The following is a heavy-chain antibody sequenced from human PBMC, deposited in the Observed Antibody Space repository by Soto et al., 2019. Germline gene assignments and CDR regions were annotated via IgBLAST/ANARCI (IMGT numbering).Heavy chain of an antibody. CDR3: ARGGRSITIFGVANEAFDI. V-gene: IGHV4-31*03. Sequence: SETLSLTCTVSGGSISSGGYYWSWIRQHPGKGLEWIGYIYYSGSTYYNPSLKSRVTISVDTSKNQFSLKLSSVTAADTAVYYCARGGRSITIFGVANEAFDIWGQGTMVNVSS. D-gene: IGHD3-3*01. J-gene: IGHJ3*02. CDR1: GGSISSGGYY. CDR2: IYYSGST.